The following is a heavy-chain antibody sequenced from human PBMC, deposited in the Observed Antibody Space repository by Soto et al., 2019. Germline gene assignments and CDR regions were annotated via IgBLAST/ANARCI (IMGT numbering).Heavy chain of an antibody. J-gene: IGHJ5*02. CDR3: AMGFALISGWVDP. CDR2: MYYSGST. CDR1: GGAITNYH. D-gene: IGHD2-8*01. Sequence: QVQLKESGPRVVKPSETLSLPCTVSGGAITNYHWSWIRQAPGKGLAWIGSMYYSGSTTLNPSLMSRAPLSANTSKKPCSLRLHSLTAADTGVYFCAMGFALISGWVDPWGPGTRVSVSS. V-gene: IGHV4-59*01.